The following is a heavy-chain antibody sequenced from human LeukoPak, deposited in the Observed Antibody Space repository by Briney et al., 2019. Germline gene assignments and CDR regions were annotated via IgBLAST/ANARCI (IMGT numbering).Heavy chain of an antibody. D-gene: IGHD5-12*01. CDR2: IYSGGST. J-gene: IGHJ4*02. CDR3: ARLSGYYYRSFDY. Sequence: GGSLRLSCAASGFTVSGNYMSWVRQAPGKGLEWVSVIYSGGSTYYADSVKGRFTISRHNSKNTLYLQMNSLRAEDTAVYYCARLSGYYYRSFDYWGQGTLVTVSS. V-gene: IGHV3-53*04. CDR1: GFTVSGNY.